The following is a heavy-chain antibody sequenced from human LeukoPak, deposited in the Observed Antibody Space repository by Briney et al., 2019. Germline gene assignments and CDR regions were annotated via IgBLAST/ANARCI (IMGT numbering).Heavy chain of an antibody. J-gene: IGHJ4*02. CDR2: IIPIFGTA. D-gene: IGHD5-24*01. Sequence: SVKVSCKASGGTFSSYAISWVRQAPGQGLEWMGGIIPIFGTANYAQKFQGRVTITTDESTSTAYMELSSLRSEDTAVYYCARISRPAEMCFDYWGQGTLVTVSS. CDR3: ARISRPAEMCFDY. V-gene: IGHV1-69*05. CDR1: GGTFSSYA.